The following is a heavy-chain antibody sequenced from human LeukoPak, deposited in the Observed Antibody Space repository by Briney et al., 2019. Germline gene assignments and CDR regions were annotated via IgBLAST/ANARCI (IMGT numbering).Heavy chain of an antibody. J-gene: IGHJ5*02. CDR3: ARGVGSSWPGWLDP. CDR1: GFTFSNYA. D-gene: IGHD6-13*01. V-gene: IGHV3-48*03. CDR2: ISHSGRTI. Sequence: PGGSLRLSCAASGFTFSNYALNWVRQAPGKGLEWVSYISHSGRTIYYADSVKGRFTISRDNAKNSLYLQMNSLRAEDTALYYCARGVGSSWPGWLDPWGQGTLVTVSS.